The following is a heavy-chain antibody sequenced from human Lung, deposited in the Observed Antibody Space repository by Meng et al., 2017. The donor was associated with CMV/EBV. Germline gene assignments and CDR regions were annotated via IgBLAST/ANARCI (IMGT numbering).Heavy chain of an antibody. CDR2: INPSGGST. V-gene: IGHV1-46*01. Sequence: ASXXVSXKASGYTFTNYYMHWVRQAPGQGLEWMGIINPSGGSTNYAQKFQGRVTMTRDTSTSTVYMELSSLRSEDTAMYYCARAPWAYCTKTSCYGFDPWGQGTQVT. J-gene: IGHJ5*02. CDR3: ARAPWAYCTKTSCYGFDP. CDR1: GYTFTNYY. D-gene: IGHD2-2*01.